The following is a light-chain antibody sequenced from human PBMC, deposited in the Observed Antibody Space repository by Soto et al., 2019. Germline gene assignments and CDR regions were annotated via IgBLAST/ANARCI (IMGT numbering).Light chain of an antibody. V-gene: IGKV3-15*01. CDR3: QHSYSSPPT. J-gene: IGKJ1*01. Sequence: MSQSPATLSVSLGERVTLSCRASQNILRNLAWYQHKPGQPPRLLIYGASSMDSGIPGRFSGSGSGPEFTLTISSLQSEDFATYYCQHSYSSPPTFGQGTKVDIK. CDR1: QNILRN. CDR2: GAS.